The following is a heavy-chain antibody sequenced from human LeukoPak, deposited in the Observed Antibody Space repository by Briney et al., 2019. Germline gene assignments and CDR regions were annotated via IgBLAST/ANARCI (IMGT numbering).Heavy chain of an antibody. V-gene: IGHV3-21*01. D-gene: IGHD2-2*03. CDR1: GFTFSSYS. Sequence: GGSLRLSCAASGFTFSSYSMNWVRQAPGKGLEWVSSISSSSSYIYYADSVKGRFTISRDNAKNSLYLQMNSLRAEDTAVYYCASGYCSGTSCYLRSPEYFQHWGQGTLVTVSS. CDR3: ASGYCSGTSCYLRSPEYFQH. CDR2: ISSSSSYI. J-gene: IGHJ1*01.